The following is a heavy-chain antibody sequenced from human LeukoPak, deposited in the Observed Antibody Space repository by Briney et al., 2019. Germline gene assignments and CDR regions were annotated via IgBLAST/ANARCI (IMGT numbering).Heavy chain of an antibody. Sequence: GRSLRLSCAASGFTFSSYSMHWVRQAPGKGLEWVAVIWYDGSNKYYADSVKGRFTISRDNSKNTLYLQMNSLRAEDTAVYYCARDIGIAVAGTLYYYYYGMDVWGQGTTVTVSS. J-gene: IGHJ6*02. CDR1: GFTFSSYS. CDR3: ARDIGIAVAGTLYYYYYGMDV. D-gene: IGHD6-19*01. CDR2: IWYDGSNK. V-gene: IGHV3-33*01.